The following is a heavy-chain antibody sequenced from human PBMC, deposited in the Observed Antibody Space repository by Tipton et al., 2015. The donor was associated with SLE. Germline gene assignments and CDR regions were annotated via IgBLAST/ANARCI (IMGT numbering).Heavy chain of an antibody. V-gene: IGHV4-61*09. J-gene: IGHJ3*02. CDR2: IYTSGSS. CDR1: GGSISSGIYW. D-gene: IGHD5-12*01. Sequence: TLSLTCTVSGGSISSGIYWWHWIRQPAGKGLEWIGHIYTSGSSHYNPSLKSRVTISVDTSKNQFSLRLNSVTAADTAVYYCAREPSVATVVEGAFDIWGQGAMVTVSS. CDR3: AREPSVATVVEGAFDI.